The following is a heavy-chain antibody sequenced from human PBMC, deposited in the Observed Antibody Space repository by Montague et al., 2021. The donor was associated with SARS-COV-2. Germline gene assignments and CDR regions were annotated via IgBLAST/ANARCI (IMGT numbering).Heavy chain of an antibody. CDR2: INHSGST. V-gene: IGHV4-34*01. CDR3: ARGRTVTAFYYYYYYGMDV. D-gene: IGHD2-21*02. CDR1: GGSFSGYY. Sequence: SETLSLTCAVYGGSFSGYYWSWIRQPPGKGLEWIGGINHSGSTNYNPSLKSRVTISVDTSKNQSSLKLSSVTAADTAVYYCARGRTVTAFYYYYYYGMDVWGQGTTVTVSS. J-gene: IGHJ6*02.